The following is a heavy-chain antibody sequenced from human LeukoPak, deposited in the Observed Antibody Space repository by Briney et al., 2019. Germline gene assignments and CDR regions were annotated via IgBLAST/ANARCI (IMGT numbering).Heavy chain of an antibody. Sequence: GGSLRLSCAASGFTFSSYEMNWVRQAPGKGLEWVSYISSSGSTIYYADSVKGRFTISRDNAKNSLYLQMNSLRAEDTAVYLCARRSGVAVAGAFDYWGQGTLVTVSS. V-gene: IGHV3-48*03. CDR1: GFTFSSYE. CDR2: ISSSGSTI. J-gene: IGHJ4*02. CDR3: ARRSGVAVAGAFDY. D-gene: IGHD6-19*01.